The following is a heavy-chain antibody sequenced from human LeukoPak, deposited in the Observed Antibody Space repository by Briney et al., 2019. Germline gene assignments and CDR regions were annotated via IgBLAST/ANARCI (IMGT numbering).Heavy chain of an antibody. J-gene: IGHJ4*02. CDR2: ISWNSGST. CDR3: ANDRGDSVWGGFFDY. V-gene: IGHV3-9*01. Sequence: PGGSLRLSCAASGFTFSSYGMHWVRQAPGKGLEWVSGISWNSGSTGYADSVKGRFTISRDNAKNSLYLQMNSLRAEDTAWYYCANDRGDSVWGGFFDYWGQGTLVNVSS. CDR1: GFTFSSYG. D-gene: IGHD3-16*01.